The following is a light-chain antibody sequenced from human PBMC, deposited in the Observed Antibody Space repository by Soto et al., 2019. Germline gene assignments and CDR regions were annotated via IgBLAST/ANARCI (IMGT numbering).Light chain of an antibody. CDR2: STS. Sequence: EIQITHAPSYLSASVLDRVKLTLRASQSIARYLNWYQQRPGEAPNLVIYSTSNLQSGVPSRFSGTGSGTEFTLTISSLQPDDFATYYCQKYYRSSINCGKGQRRAIK. CDR3: QKYYRSSIN. V-gene: IGKV1-39*01. CDR1: QSIARY. J-gene: IGKJ5*01.